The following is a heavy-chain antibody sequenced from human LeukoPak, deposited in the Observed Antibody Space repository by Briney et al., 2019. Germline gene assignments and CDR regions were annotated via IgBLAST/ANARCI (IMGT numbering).Heavy chain of an antibody. V-gene: IGHV4-59*01. J-gene: IGHJ6*03. CDR2: IYYSGST. CDR1: GGSISSYY. Sequence: PSETLSLTCTVSGGSISSYYWSWIRQPPGKGLEWIGYIYYSGSTNYNPSLKSRVTISVDTSKNQFSLKLSSVTAADTAVYYCARWFPPSGYYPTYYYYYMDVWGKGTTVTVSS. CDR3: ARWFPPSGYYPTYYYYYMDV. D-gene: IGHD3-22*01.